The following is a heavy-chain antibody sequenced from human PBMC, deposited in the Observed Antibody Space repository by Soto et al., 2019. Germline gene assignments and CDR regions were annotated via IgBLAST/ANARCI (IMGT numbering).Heavy chain of an antibody. CDR3: ARHSKIRRMTTVTPDAFDI. CDR1: GGSISSGGYY. V-gene: IGHV4-31*03. J-gene: IGHJ3*02. Sequence: QVQLQESGPGLVKPSQTLSLTCTVSGGSISSGGYYWSWIRQHPGKGLEWIGYIYYSGSTYYNPSLKNRVTISVDTSKNQFSLKLSSVTAADTAVYYCARHSKIRRMTTVTPDAFDIWGQGTMVTVSS. CDR2: IYYSGST. D-gene: IGHD4-17*01.